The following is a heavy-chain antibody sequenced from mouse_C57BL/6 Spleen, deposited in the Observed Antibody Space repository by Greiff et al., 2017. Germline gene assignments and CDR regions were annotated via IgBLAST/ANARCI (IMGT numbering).Heavy chain of an antibody. Sequence: VQLQQSVAELVRPGASVKLSCTASGFNIKNTYMHWVKQRPEQGLEWIGRSDPANGNTKYAPKFQGKATITADTSSNTAYLQLSSLTSEDTAFYYCARSPTYYGSSFWYFDVWGTGITVTVSS. CDR2: SDPANGNT. D-gene: IGHD1-1*01. V-gene: IGHV14-3*01. CDR3: ARSPTYYGSSFWYFDV. CDR1: GFNIKNTY. J-gene: IGHJ1*03.